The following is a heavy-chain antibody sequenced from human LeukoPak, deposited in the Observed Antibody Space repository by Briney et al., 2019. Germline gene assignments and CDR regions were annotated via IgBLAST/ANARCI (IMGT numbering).Heavy chain of an antibody. CDR1: GGTFSSYA. Sequence: VASVKVSCKASGGTFSSYAISWARQAPGQGLEWMGRIIPILGIANYAQKFQGRVTITADKSTSTAYMELSSLISEDTAVYYCARGTRTGEDGTAGTFDFWGQGTLVTVSS. CDR3: ARGTRTGEDGTAGTFDF. CDR2: IIPILGIA. V-gene: IGHV1-69*04. D-gene: IGHD1-26*01. J-gene: IGHJ4*02.